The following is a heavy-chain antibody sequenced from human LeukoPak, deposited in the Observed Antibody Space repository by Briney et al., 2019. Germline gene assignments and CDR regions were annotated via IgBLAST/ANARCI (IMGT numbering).Heavy chain of an antibody. CDR2: ISSSGSTI. CDR3: ARDGPGITVAGYFDY. J-gene: IGHJ4*02. D-gene: IGHD6-19*01. CDR1: GFTFSSYE. V-gene: IGHV3-48*03. Sequence: GGSLRLSCAASGFTFSSYEMNWVRQAPGKGLEWVSYISSSGSTIYYADSVKGRFTISRDNSKNTLYLQMNSLRAEDTAVYHCARDGPGITVAGYFDYWGQGTLVTVSS.